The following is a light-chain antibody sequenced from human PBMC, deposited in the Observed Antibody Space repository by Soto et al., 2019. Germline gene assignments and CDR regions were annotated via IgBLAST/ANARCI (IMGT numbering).Light chain of an antibody. Sequence: EIVLTQSPGTLSLSPGERATLSCRASQSVRSSYLAWYQQKPGQAPRLLIYGASIRATGIPDRFGGSGSGTEFTLTISSLQPDDFATYYCQQYNSYSITFGQGTRLEIK. CDR1: QSVRSSY. CDR2: GAS. J-gene: IGKJ5*01. V-gene: IGKV3-20*01. CDR3: QQYNSYSIT.